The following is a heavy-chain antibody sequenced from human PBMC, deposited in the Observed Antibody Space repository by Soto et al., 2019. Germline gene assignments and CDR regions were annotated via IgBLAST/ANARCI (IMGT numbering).Heavy chain of an antibody. J-gene: IGHJ4*02. CDR2: IKSKTDGGTP. CDR3: RHWGSREDY. V-gene: IGHV3-15*01. D-gene: IGHD7-27*01. Sequence: GGSLRLSCAASGFTFSNAWMTWVRQAPGKGLEWVGRIKSKTDGGTPDYAAPVKGRFAISRDDSKNTLFLQMSSLKTEDTAVYYCRHWGSREDYWGQGTLVTVSS. CDR1: GFTFSNAW.